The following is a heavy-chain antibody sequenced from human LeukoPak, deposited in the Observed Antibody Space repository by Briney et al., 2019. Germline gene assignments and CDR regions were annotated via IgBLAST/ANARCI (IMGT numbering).Heavy chain of an antibody. CDR2: ISAYNGNT. V-gene: IGHV1-18*04. CDR1: GYTFTSYG. D-gene: IGHD4-17*01. CDR3: ASVRGCTVTTSREYYFDY. J-gene: IGHJ4*02. Sequence: ASVKVSCKASGYTFTSYGISWVRQAPGQGLEWMGWISAYNGNTNYAQKLQGRVTMTTDTSTSTAYMELRSLRSDETAVYYCASVRGCTVTTSREYYFDYWGQETLVTVSS.